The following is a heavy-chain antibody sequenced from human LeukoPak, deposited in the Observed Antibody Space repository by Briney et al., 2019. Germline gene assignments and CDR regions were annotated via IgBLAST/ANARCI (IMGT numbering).Heavy chain of an antibody. D-gene: IGHD4-17*01. CDR2: INPNSGGT. Sequence: GASVKVSCKASGYTFTSYDINWVRQATGQGLEWMGWINPNSGGTNYAQKFQGRVTMTRDTSISTAYMELSRLRSDDTAVYYCAREDHGDYDYWGQGTLVTVSS. V-gene: IGHV1-2*02. J-gene: IGHJ4*02. CDR1: GYTFTSYD. CDR3: AREDHGDYDY.